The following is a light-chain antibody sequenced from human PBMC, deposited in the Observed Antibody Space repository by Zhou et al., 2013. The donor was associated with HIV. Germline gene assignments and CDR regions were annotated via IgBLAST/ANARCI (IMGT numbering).Light chain of an antibody. Sequence: DIQVTQSPSYLSASIGDRVTITCQASQDINTYLNWYQQKPGKAPKLLISDASNLETGVPSKFSGSGSVTSFTFTISSLQPEDVATYYCQQYVDRVTFGGGTKVQI. CDR2: DAS. CDR3: QQYVDRVT. V-gene: IGKV1-33*01. CDR1: QDINTY. J-gene: IGKJ4*01.